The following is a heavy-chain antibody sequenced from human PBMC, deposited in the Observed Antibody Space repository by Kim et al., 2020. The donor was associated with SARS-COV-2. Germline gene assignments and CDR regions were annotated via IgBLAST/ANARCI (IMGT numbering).Heavy chain of an antibody. CDR2: INPSGGST. Sequence: ASVKVSCKASGYTFTSYYMHWVRQAPGQGLEWMGIINPSGGSTSYAQKFQGRVTMTRDTSTRTVYMELSSLRSEDTTVYYCAREGTTDCSSTSDADCDYRVLGTLVTVSS. V-gene: IGHV1-46*01. J-gene: IGHJ4*02. CDR3: AREGTTDCSSTSDADCDY. D-gene: IGHD2-2*01. CDR1: GYTFTSYY.